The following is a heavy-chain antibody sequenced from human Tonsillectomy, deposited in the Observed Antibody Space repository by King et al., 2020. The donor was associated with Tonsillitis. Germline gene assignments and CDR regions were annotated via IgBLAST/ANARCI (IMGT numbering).Heavy chain of an antibody. Sequence: QLVQSGAEVKKPGASVKVSCKVSGYTLTELSMHWVRQAPGKGPEWMGGVDPEDGERMYAQKFQGRVTMTEDTPTDTAYMELSSLRSEDTAVYYCATEGWRYYYMDVWGKGTTVTVSS. CDR3: ATEGWRYYYMDV. J-gene: IGHJ6*03. CDR1: GYTLTELS. D-gene: IGHD5-24*01. CDR2: VDPEDGER. V-gene: IGHV1-24*01.